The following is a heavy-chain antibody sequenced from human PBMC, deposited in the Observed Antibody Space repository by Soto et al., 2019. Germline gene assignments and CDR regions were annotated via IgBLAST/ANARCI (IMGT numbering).Heavy chain of an antibody. J-gene: IGHJ4*02. CDR3: SILVDDTRINYRCSVF. CDR2: IFFSGNT. D-gene: IGHD1-20*01. V-gene: IGHV4-39*07. Sequence: WKRQHPGKGLEWIGRIFFSGNTHYNPSFERRVAISVDTSKNQFSLKLTSVTAADTAIYFCSILVDDTRINYRCSVFWGQGTLVSVSS.